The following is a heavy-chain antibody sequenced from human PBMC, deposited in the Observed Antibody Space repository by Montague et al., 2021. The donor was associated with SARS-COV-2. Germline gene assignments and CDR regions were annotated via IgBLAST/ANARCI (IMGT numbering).Heavy chain of an antibody. Sequence: SVRVSCKASGYTLSQTILHWVRQAPGEGLEWMGGLDPPYGETDSTPTLQGRVAMTADSSTETAYMELTNLISDDTAVYYCTTHSISGVVIYAFAFWGQGTVVTVSS. J-gene: IGHJ3*01. CDR3: TTHSISGVVIYAFAF. CDR2: LDPPYGET. V-gene: IGHV1-24*01. D-gene: IGHD3-3*01. CDR1: GYTLSQTI.